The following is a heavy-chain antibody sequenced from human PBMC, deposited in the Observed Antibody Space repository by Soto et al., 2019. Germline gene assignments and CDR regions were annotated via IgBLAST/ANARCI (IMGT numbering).Heavy chain of an antibody. J-gene: IGHJ4*02. CDR3: AKDYDYGDSLPFDY. D-gene: IGHD4-17*01. CDR1: GFSFRDYG. CDR2: IIGIGDTV. Sequence: EVQLLEAGGGLVQPGGSLRLSCAASGFSFRDYGMSWVRQAPGKGLEWLSAIIGIGDTVYYADSVRGRFTISRDNSKNTLYLQLNDLGAEDTAIYYCAKDYDYGDSLPFDYWGQGTLVTVSS. V-gene: IGHV3-23*01.